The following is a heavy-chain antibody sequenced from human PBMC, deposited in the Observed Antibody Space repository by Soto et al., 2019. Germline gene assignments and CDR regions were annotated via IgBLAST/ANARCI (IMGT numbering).Heavy chain of an antibody. CDR3: ARYARDDTPTYYFDY. J-gene: IGHJ4*02. Sequence: SENLSLTCTVSGGSISSGGYYWSWIRQHPGKGLEWIGYIYYSGSTYYNPSLKSRVTISVDTSKNQFSLKLSSVTAADTAVYYCARYARDDTPTYYFDYCGQGTLVTVSS. CDR2: IYYSGST. D-gene: IGHD1-1*01. CDR1: GGSISSGGYY. V-gene: IGHV4-31*03.